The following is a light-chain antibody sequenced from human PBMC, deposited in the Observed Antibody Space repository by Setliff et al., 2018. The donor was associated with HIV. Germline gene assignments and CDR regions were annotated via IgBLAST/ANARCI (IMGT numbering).Light chain of an antibody. Sequence: QSVLAQPASVSGSPGQSITISCTGTSSDFGGYNYVSWYQQHPGKAPKLMIYEVTNRPSGVSHRFAGSKSGNTASLTLSGLQAEDEADYYCISFTTSSTWVFGGGTKVTVL. J-gene: IGLJ3*02. CDR1: SSDFGGYNY. V-gene: IGLV2-14*01. CDR2: EVT. CDR3: ISFTTSSTWV.